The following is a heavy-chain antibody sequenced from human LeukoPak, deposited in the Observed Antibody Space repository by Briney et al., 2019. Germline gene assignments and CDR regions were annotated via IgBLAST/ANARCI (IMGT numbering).Heavy chain of an antibody. Sequence: GGSLRLSCAVSGFTFNYYDMHWVRQAPGKRLEWVSAIRTTGDTHYPDSAKGRFAMSREDAKNSVHLQMNTLRAGDTAVYYCARGVSYYDNSGHPGWYFDLWGRGTLVTVSS. CDR3: ARGVSYYDNSGHPGWYFDL. CDR2: IRTTGDT. CDR1: GFTFNYYD. V-gene: IGHV3-13*01. J-gene: IGHJ2*01. D-gene: IGHD3-22*01.